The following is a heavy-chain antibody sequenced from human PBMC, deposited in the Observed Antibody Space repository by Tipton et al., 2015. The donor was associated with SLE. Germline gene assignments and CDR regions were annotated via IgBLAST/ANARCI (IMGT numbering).Heavy chain of an antibody. CDR2: IYYSGSS. CDR1: GGSISPFY. Sequence: TLSLTCTVSGGSISPFYWSWIRQPPGKGLEWIGYIYYSGSSKYNPSLKSRVTISVDTSKNQFSLKLNSVTAADTAVYYCARDLQPSIERYFDWLGGWFDPWGQGTLVTVSS. J-gene: IGHJ5*02. CDR3: ARDLQPSIERYFDWLGGWFDP. D-gene: IGHD3-9*01. V-gene: IGHV4-59*01.